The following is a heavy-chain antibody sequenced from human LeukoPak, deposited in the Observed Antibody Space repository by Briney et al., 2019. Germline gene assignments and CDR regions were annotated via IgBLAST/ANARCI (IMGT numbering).Heavy chain of an antibody. J-gene: IGHJ4*02. D-gene: IGHD5-12*01. Sequence: GGSLRLSCAASGFTFSDFALAWVRQAPGKGLKWAPLISGDGDTTYYADSVKGRFTISRDDSTDTLYLQMNSLRAEDSALYYCATDRGYSGYGTFDYWGQGTLVSVSS. CDR1: GFTFSDFA. CDR3: ATDRGYSGYGTFDY. V-gene: IGHV3-23*01. CDR2: ISGDGDTT.